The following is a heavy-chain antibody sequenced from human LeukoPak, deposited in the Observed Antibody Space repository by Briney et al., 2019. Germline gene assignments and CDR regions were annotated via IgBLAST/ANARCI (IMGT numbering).Heavy chain of an antibody. Sequence: GESLKISCKGSGYTFTSYYMHWVRQAPGQGLEWMGIINPSGGSTSYAQKFQGRVTMTRDMSTSTVYMELSSLRSEDTAVYYCAREGYSGWNRPFDYWGQGTLVTVSS. CDR1: GYTFTSYY. V-gene: IGHV1-46*01. CDR2: INPSGGST. CDR3: AREGYSGWNRPFDY. J-gene: IGHJ4*02. D-gene: IGHD6-19*01.